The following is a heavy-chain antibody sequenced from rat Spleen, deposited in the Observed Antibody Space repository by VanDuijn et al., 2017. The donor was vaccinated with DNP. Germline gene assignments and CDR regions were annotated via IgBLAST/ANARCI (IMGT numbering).Heavy chain of an antibody. D-gene: IGHD1-2*01. CDR3: ATHGLRLYLRNWFAY. V-gene: IGHV3-3*01. CDR2: VNSAGTT. CDR1: GYSITSSYR. Sequence: EVQLQESGPGLVKPSQSLSLTCSVTGYSITSSYRWNWIRKFPGDKLEWMGYVNSAGTTIYNPSLKSRISITRDTSKNQYFLQVDSVTAEDTATYYCATHGLRLYLRNWFAYWGQGTLVTVSS. J-gene: IGHJ3*01.